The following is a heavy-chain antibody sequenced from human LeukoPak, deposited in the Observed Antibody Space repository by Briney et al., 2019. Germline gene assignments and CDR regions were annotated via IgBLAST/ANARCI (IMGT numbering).Heavy chain of an antibody. CDR2: IYPGDSNT. J-gene: IGHJ3*02. V-gene: IGHV5-51*01. CDR1: GSSFTSYW. Sequence: LGESLNISCQGSGSSFTSYWIGWVRQIPGKGLDWMGIIYPGDSNTRYSPSFQGQVTISADKSISTAYLQWSSLKASDTAMYYCARPANYYDSSGYAAFDIWGQGTMVTVSS. D-gene: IGHD3-22*01. CDR3: ARPANYYDSSGYAAFDI.